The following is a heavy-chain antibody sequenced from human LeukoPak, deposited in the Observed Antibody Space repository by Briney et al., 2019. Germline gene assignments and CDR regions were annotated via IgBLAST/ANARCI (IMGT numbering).Heavy chain of an antibody. J-gene: IGHJ4*02. D-gene: IGHD6-13*01. CDR2: ISWNSGSI. Sequence: PGGSLRLSCAASGFTFDDYAMHWVRQAPGKGLEWVSGISWNSGSIGYADSVKGRFTISRDNAKNSLYLQMNGLRAEDTALYYCAKDLSSWYNFDYWGQGTLVTVSS. CDR3: AKDLSSWYNFDY. V-gene: IGHV3-9*01. CDR1: GFTFDDYA.